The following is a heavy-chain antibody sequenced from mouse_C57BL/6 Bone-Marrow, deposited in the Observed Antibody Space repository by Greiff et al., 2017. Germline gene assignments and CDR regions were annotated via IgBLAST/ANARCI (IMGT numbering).Heavy chain of an antibody. J-gene: IGHJ1*03. CDR3: AREGSNYVGYFDV. Sequence: VQLQQSGAELVKPGASVKLSCKASGYTFTSYWMQWVKQRPGQGLEWIGEIDPSDSYTNYNQKLKGKAKLTVDTSSSTAYMQLSSLTSEDSAVYYCAREGSNYVGYFDVWGTGTTVTVSS. CDR1: GYTFTSYW. CDR2: IDPSDSYT. D-gene: IGHD2-5*01. V-gene: IGHV1-50*01.